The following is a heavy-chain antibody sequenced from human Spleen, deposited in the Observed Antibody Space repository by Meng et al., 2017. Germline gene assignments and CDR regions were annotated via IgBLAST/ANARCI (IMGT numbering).Heavy chain of an antibody. Sequence: EVQLVESGGGLVQPGGSLRLSCEVSGFTFSSHWMHWVRQAPGKGLVWVSRIKTDGSITNYADSVKGRFTISRDNAKNTLYLQMNSLRAEDTAVYYCAKDGGWKTYWGQGTLVTVSS. CDR2: IKTDGSIT. CDR1: GFTFSSHW. D-gene: IGHD6-19*01. CDR3: AKDGGWKTY. V-gene: IGHV3-74*01. J-gene: IGHJ4*02.